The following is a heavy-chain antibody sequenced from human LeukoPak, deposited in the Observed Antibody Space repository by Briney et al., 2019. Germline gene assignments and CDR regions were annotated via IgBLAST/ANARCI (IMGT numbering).Heavy chain of an antibody. J-gene: IGHJ3*02. V-gene: IGHV4-30-2*01. Sequence: PSQTLPLTCTVSGGSISSGGYYWRWTRQPPGKGLEWVGYIYHSGSTYYNPSLKSRVTISVDRSKSQFSLKLSSVTAADTAVYYCGSSYGGHLIWGQGTMVTVSS. CDR3: GSSYGGHLI. CDR2: IYHSGST. D-gene: IGHD3-10*01. CDR1: GGSISSGGYY.